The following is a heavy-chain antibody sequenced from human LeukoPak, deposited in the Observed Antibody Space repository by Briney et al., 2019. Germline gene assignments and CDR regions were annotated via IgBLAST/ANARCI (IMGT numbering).Heavy chain of an antibody. J-gene: IGHJ4*02. Sequence: AACLKIPCWGSGFSFTSNSISWGRQLPGEGGEWMGIIYPADSETRHSPTFHGQVTISADQSINTTYLQWSRRKASNTAMYYCATDIDSRFDSWGQGNLVT. V-gene: IGHV5-51*01. CDR3: ATDIDSRFDS. D-gene: IGHD3-22*01. CDR1: GFSFTSNS. CDR2: IYPADSET.